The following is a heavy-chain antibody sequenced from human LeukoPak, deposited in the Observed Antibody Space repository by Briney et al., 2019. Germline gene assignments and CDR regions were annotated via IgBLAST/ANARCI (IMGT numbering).Heavy chain of an antibody. J-gene: IGHJ5*02. CDR3: ARDRVIYDTTGYYVSEDWFDP. CDR1: GGSISGGY. CDR2: VYTSGST. Sequence: SETLSLTCTVSGGSISGGYWSWIRQPPGRGLEWIGYVYTSGSTNYNPSLKSRVTMSVDTSKNQFSLKLSSVTAADTAVYYCARDRVIYDTTGYYVSEDWFDPWGQGTLVTVSS. D-gene: IGHD3-22*01. V-gene: IGHV4-4*09.